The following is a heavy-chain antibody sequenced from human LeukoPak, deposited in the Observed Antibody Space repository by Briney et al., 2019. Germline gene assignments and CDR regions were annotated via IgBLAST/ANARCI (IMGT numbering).Heavy chain of an antibody. CDR3: ASPSSSSPGAFDY. Sequence: SVKVSCKASGGTFSSYAISWVRQAPGQGLEWMGGIIPIFGTANYAQKFQGRVTLTRDTSTSTVYMELSSLRSEDTAVYYCASPSSSSPGAFDYWGQGTLVTVSS. J-gene: IGHJ4*02. CDR2: IIPIFGTA. CDR1: GGTFSSYA. D-gene: IGHD6-6*01. V-gene: IGHV1-69*05.